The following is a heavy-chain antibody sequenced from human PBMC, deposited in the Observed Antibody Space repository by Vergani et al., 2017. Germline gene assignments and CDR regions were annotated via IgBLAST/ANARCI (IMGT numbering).Heavy chain of an antibody. J-gene: IGHJ4*02. CDR1: GFTFSPYP. D-gene: IGHD3-22*01. CDR3: AGPQGTSAYYYGGFDY. Sequence: EVQLVESGGGLPHPGGPLRLPCAASGFTFSPYPMPWAPQAQGKGLEWVSTISREGGSTYYADSVKARFTIPRDNSKNTLSLQMNNLTAEDTAIYYCAGPQGTSAYYYGGFDYWGQGILVTVSS. CDR2: ISREGGST. V-gene: IGHV3-23*04.